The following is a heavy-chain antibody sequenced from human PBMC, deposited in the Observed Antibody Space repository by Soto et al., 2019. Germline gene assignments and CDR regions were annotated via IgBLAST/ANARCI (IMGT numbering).Heavy chain of an antibody. CDR2: IIPIFGTA. CDR1: GGTFSSYA. CDR3: ASIKLRGPTGNAFDI. J-gene: IGHJ3*02. V-gene: IGHV1-69*13. Sequence: ASVKVSCKASGGTFSSYAISWVRRAPGQGLEWMGGIIPIFGTANYAQKFQGRVTITADESTSTAYMELSSLRSEDTAVYYCASIKLRGPTGNAFDIWGQGTMVTVSS. D-gene: IGHD1-1*01.